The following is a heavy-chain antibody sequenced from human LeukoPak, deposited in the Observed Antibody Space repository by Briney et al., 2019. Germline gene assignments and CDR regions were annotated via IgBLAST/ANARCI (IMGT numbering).Heavy chain of an antibody. CDR3: ARGGIQLWFLVDY. D-gene: IGHD5-18*01. CDR1: GYTFTGYY. J-gene: IGHJ4*02. V-gene: IGHV1-2*02. Sequence: ASVTVSCKTSGYTFTGYYMHWVRQAPGQGLEWMGWINPNSGGTNYAQKFQGRVTMTRDTSISTAYMELSSLRSDDTAVYYCARGGIQLWFLVDYWGQGTLVTVSS. CDR2: INPNSGGT.